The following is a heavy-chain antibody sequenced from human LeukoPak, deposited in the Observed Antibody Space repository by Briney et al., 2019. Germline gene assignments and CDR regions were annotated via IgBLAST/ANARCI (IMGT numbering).Heavy chain of an antibody. D-gene: IGHD6-6*01. V-gene: IGHV4-39*01. CDR1: GGSIRSITYY. CDR2: IYYSGST. J-gene: IGHJ4*02. CDR3: ASHPLVGLQLLWYFDY. Sequence: SETLSLTCSVSGGSIRSITYYWGWIRQPPGKGLEWIGSIYYSGSTYYNPSLKSRVTILVDTSKNQFSLKLRSVTAADTAVYYCASHPLVGLQLLWYFDYWGQGTLVTVSS.